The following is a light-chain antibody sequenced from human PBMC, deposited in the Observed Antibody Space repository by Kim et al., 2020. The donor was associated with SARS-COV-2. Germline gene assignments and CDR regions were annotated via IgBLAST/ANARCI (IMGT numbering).Light chain of an antibody. V-gene: IGKV3-15*01. J-gene: IGKJ1*01. CDR2: DAS. CDR3: QQYNNWPPWT. Sequence: ILMTQSPATLSVSPGERATLSCRASQTVSTNVAWYQQKPGQAPRLLIFDASSRAAGIPVRFSGSGSGTDFTLTISSLQSEDFAVYYCQQYNNWPPWTFGQGTKLEI. CDR1: QTVSTN.